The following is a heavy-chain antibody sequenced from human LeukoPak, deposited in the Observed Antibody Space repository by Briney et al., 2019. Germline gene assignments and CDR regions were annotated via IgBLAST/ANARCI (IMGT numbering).Heavy chain of an antibody. CDR3: AKAMAIRYSSIGY. D-gene: IGHD6-13*01. CDR1: GFTFSSYA. J-gene: IGHJ4*02. V-gene: IGHV3-23*01. Sequence: GGSLRLSCAASGFTFSSYAMSWVRQAPGKGLEWVSDISGSGGSTYYADSVKGRFTSSRDNSKNTLYLQMNSLRAEDTAVYYCAKAMAIRYSSIGYWGQGTLVTVSS. CDR2: ISGSGGST.